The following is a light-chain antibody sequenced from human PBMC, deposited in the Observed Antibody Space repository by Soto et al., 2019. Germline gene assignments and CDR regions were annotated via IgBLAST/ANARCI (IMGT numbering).Light chain of an antibody. J-gene: IGLJ1*01. CDR1: SSDVGGYKY. CDR3: CSYAGGPEV. CDR2: GVS. V-gene: IGLV2-11*01. Sequence: QSVLTQPRSVSGSPGQSVTISCTGTSSDVGGYKYVSWHQQKPGKAPKLIIYGVSRWPSGVPNRFSGSKSGNRASLTISGLQAEDEGDYYCCSYAGGPEVFGTGTKVT.